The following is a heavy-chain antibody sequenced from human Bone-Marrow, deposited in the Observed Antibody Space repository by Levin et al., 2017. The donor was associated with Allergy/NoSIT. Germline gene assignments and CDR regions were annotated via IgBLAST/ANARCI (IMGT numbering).Heavy chain of an antibody. Sequence: GGSLRLSCSASQFVFSAHPMHWVRLAPGTGLEWVATLASDGDYTYYRKSLMGRFTISRDNSDNKPYLEMKNLRSDDTAVYYCARGGGYDYEGGRDHYFDLWGQGTLVTV. D-gene: IGHD5-12*01. CDR2: LASDGDYT. J-gene: IGHJ4*02. CDR3: ARGGGYDYEGGRDHYFDL. CDR1: QFVFSAHP. V-gene: IGHV3-30*03.